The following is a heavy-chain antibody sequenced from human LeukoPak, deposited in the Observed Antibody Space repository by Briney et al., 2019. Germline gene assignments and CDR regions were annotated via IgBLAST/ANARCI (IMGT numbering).Heavy chain of an antibody. V-gene: IGHV4-59*01. Sequence: SETLSLTCTVSGFSISNYYWSWIRQPPGKGLEWIGYIYYSGSTNYNPSLKSRVTISVDTSKNQFSLKLSSVTAADTAVYYCARVGGTNYYYYGMDVWGQGTTVTVSS. D-gene: IGHD1-26*01. CDR2: IYYSGST. J-gene: IGHJ6*02. CDR1: GFSISNYY. CDR3: ARVGGTNYYYYGMDV.